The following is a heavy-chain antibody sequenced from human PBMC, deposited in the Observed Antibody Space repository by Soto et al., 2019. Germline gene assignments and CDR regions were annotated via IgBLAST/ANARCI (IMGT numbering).Heavy chain of an antibody. D-gene: IGHD6-6*01. CDR2: ISGYDDIT. V-gene: IGHV3-23*01. CDR1: GFTFGSYG. CDR3: AKEGYSRSPNFDH. J-gene: IGHJ4*02. Sequence: EVQLLESGGGLVQPGGSLRLSCEASGFTFGSYGMSWVRQAPGKGLEWVTGISGYDDITDYADFVKGRFTISRDKSKNTLYLQMSRLRAEDTAVYYCAKEGYSRSPNFDHWGQGTQVTVSA.